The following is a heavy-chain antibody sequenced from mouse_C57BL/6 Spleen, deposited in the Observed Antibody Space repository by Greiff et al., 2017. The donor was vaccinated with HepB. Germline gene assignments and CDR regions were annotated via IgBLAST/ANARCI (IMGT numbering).Heavy chain of an antibody. Sequence: QVQLQQPGAELVKPGASVKLSCKASGYTFTSYWMHWVKQRPGQGLEWIGMIHPNSGSTNYNEKFKSKATLTVDKSSSTAYMQLSSLTSEDSAVYYCARLDYYGSSYGFAYWGQGTLVTVSA. V-gene: IGHV1-64*01. J-gene: IGHJ3*01. D-gene: IGHD1-1*01. CDR2: IHPNSGST. CDR3: ARLDYYGSSYGFAY. CDR1: GYTFTSYW.